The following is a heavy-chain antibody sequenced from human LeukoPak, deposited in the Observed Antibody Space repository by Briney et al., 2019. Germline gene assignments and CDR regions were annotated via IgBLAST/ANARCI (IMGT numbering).Heavy chain of an antibody. V-gene: IGHV3-23*01. Sequence: PGGSLRLSCVASGFTFSSYGMHWVRQAPGKGLEWVSAISGSGGNTCYADSVKGRFTISRDNSKNTLDLQMNSLRAEDTAMYYCAGDRRYDSSGYFQHWGQGTLVAVSS. CDR1: GFTFSSYG. J-gene: IGHJ1*01. D-gene: IGHD3-22*01. CDR2: ISGSGGNT. CDR3: AGDRRYDSSGYFQH.